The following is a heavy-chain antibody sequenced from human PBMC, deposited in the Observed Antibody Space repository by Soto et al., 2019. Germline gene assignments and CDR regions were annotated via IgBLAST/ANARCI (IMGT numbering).Heavy chain of an antibody. Sequence: XESLNISGKGSGYSFASYWISWVRQMPGKGLEWMGRIDPSDSYTNYSPSFQGHVTISADKSISTAYLQWSSLKASDTAMYYCARHSYGHHDAFDIWGQGTMVTVSS. J-gene: IGHJ3*02. V-gene: IGHV5-10-1*01. CDR3: ARHSYGHHDAFDI. D-gene: IGHD5-18*01. CDR2: IDPSDSYT. CDR1: GYSFASYW.